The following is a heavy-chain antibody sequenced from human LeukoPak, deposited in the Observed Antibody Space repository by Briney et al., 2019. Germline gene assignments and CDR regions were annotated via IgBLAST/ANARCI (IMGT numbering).Heavy chain of an antibody. Sequence: GGSLRFSCAASRFTFSNYWMHWVRQAPGKGLVWVSRLNSDGSSTNYADSVKGRFTISRDNAKNTLYLQMNSLRDEDTAVFYCARSRYDYIWGIDYWGQGTLVTISS. CDR1: RFTFSNYW. CDR2: LNSDGSST. V-gene: IGHV3-74*01. CDR3: ARSRYDYIWGIDY. J-gene: IGHJ4*02. D-gene: IGHD3-16*01.